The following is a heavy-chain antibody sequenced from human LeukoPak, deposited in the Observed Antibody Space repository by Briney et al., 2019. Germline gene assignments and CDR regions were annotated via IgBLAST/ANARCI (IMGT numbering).Heavy chain of an antibody. Sequence: GGSLRLSCAASGFSVNNNYRSWVRQAPGKGLEWVSVIYSGGSTYYADSVKGRFTISRDNSKNTLFLQMSSLRAEDTAVYYCAREDSSWYFDLWGRGTLVTVSS. D-gene: IGHD3-22*01. J-gene: IGHJ2*01. CDR2: IYSGGST. CDR3: AREDSSWYFDL. V-gene: IGHV3-66*01. CDR1: GFSVNNNY.